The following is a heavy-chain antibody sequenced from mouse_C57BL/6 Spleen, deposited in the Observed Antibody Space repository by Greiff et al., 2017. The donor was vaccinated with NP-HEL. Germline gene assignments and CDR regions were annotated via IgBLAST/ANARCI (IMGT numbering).Heavy chain of an antibody. J-gene: IGHJ2*01. V-gene: IGHV3-1*01. CDR2: ISYSGST. D-gene: IGHD2-1*01. CDR1: GYSITSGYD. Sequence: EVQLQESGPGMVKPSQSLSLTCTVTGYSITSGYDWHWIRHFPGNKLEWMGYISYSGSTNYNPSLKSRISITHDTSKNHFFLKLNSVTTEDTATYYCARGGIYYGNYFDYWGQGTTLTVSS. CDR3: ARGGIYYGNYFDY.